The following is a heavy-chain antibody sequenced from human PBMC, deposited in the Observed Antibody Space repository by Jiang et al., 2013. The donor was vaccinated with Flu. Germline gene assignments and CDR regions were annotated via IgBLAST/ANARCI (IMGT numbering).Heavy chain of an antibody. CDR2: MNPNSGNT. D-gene: IGHD1-26*01. CDR3: AIYTVGATN. V-gene: IGHV1-8*01. Sequence: GAEVKKPGASVKVSCKASGYTFNSYDINWVRQATGQGLEWMGWMNPNSGNTGYAQKFQGRVTMTRDTSISTAYMELSSLRSEDTAVYFCAIYTVGATNWGQGTLVTVSS. CDR1: GYTFNSYD. J-gene: IGHJ4*02.